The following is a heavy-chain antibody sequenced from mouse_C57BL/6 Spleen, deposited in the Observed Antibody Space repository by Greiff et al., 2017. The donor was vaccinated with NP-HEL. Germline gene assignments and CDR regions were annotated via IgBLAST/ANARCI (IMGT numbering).Heavy chain of an antibody. CDR1: GYTFTDYN. Sequence: VQLQQSGPELVKPGASVKIPCKASGYTFTDYNMDWVKQSHGKSLEWIGDINPNNGGTIYNQKFKGKATLTVDKSSSTAYMELRSLTSEDTAVYYCARDGGYWYFDVWGTGTTVTVSS. J-gene: IGHJ1*03. CDR2: INPNNGGT. V-gene: IGHV1-18*01. CDR3: ARDGGYWYFDV.